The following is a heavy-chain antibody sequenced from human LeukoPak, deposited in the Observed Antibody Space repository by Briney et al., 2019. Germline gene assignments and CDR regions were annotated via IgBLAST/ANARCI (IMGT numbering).Heavy chain of an antibody. CDR2: IYSGGST. Sequence: TGGSLRLSCAASGFTVSSNSMSWVRQAPGKGLEWVSVIYSGGSTYYADSVKGRFTISRDNSKNTLYLQMNSLRAEDTGVYYCARGEGSPYFDYWGQGTLVTVSS. J-gene: IGHJ4*02. V-gene: IGHV3-66*02. CDR3: ARGEGSPYFDY. D-gene: IGHD3-10*01. CDR1: GFTVSSNS.